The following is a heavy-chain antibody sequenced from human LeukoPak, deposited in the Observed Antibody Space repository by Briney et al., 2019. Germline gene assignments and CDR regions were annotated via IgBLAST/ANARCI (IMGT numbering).Heavy chain of an antibody. J-gene: IGHJ4*02. CDR1: GYSFTSYW. CDR3: ARHNPNSFAGWLVPDH. V-gene: IGHV5-51*01. CDR2: IYPGDSDT. D-gene: IGHD6-19*01. Sequence: LGESLKISCKGSGYSFTSYWIGWVRQMPGKGLEWMGIIYPGDSDTRYSPSFQGQVTISADKSISTAYLQWSSLKASDTAMYYCARHNPNSFAGWLVPDHWGQGTLVTVSS.